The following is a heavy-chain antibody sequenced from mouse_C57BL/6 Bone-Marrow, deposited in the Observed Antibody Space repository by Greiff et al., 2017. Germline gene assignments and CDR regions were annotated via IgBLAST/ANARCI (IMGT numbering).Heavy chain of an antibody. V-gene: IGHV3-6*01. CDR1: RYSITLGYY. Sequence: EVQLQQSGPVLVKPPQSLSITCSVTRYSITLGYYWNWIRQFPGNKLEWMGYISHDGSNNYKPSLKNRISITRDTSKSQFFLELNSVTTEDTATYCCARGHYWGQGTTLTVSS. CDR3: ARGHY. J-gene: IGHJ2*01. CDR2: ISHDGSN.